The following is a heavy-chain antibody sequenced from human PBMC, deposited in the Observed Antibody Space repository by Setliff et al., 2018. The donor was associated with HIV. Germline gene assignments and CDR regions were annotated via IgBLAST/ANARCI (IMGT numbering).Heavy chain of an antibody. CDR1: GYTFTNYG. D-gene: IGHD5-18*01. Sequence: ASVKVSCKASGYTFTNYGVRWVRQAPGQGLEWMGWISTFDRSINYDDNFEGRIPMTTDTSTSTAYMELRGLLSDDTAVYFCARDVAYTGYNSDSWGQGTLVTVSS. CDR2: ISTFDRSI. V-gene: IGHV1-18*01. J-gene: IGHJ5*01. CDR3: ARDVAYTGYNSDS.